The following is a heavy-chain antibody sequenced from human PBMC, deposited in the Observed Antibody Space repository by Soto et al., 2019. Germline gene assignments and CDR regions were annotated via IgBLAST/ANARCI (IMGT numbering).Heavy chain of an antibody. V-gene: IGHV5-51*01. CDR3: ARLPRDCNKTSCYYADH. Sequence: GESLKISCRGSGYDFNTNWFGWVRQLPGRVLEWVGIMCPGDSDTRYNPSLQGHVTLSVDVTVSTAFLQWRSLETSDTGMYFCARLPRDCNKTSCYYADHWGQGTQVNVSS. J-gene: IGHJ4*02. CDR2: MCPGDSDT. CDR1: GYDFNTNW. D-gene: IGHD3-3*01.